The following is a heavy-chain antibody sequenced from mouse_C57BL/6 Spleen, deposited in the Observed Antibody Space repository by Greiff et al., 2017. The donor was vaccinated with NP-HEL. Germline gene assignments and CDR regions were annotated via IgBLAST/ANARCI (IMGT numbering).Heavy chain of an antibody. CDR3: ARHGELCDVWYFDV. J-gene: IGHJ1*03. CDR2: ISSGGSYT. Sequence: EVMLVESGGDLVKPGGSLKLSCAASGFTFSSYGMSWVRQTPDKRLEWVATISSGGSYTYYPDSVKGRFTISRDNAKNTLYLQMSSLKSEDTAMYYCARHGELCDVWYFDVWGTGTTVTVSS. V-gene: IGHV5-6*01. D-gene: IGHD2-13*01. CDR1: GFTFSSYG.